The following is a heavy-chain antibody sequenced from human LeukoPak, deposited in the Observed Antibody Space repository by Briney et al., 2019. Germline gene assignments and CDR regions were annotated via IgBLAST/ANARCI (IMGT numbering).Heavy chain of an antibody. D-gene: IGHD2-2*02. Sequence: PSETLSLTCTVSGGSISSYYWSWIRQPAGKGLEWIGRIYTSGSTNYNPSLKSRVTMSVDTSKNHFSLKLSSVTAADTAVYYCARFDVVVPAAIGWFDPWGQGTLVTVSS. CDR2: IYTSGST. CDR3: ARFDVVVPAAIGWFDP. J-gene: IGHJ5*02. CDR1: GGSISSYY. V-gene: IGHV4-4*07.